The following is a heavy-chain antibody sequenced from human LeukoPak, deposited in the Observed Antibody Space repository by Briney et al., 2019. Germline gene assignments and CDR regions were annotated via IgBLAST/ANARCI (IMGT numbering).Heavy chain of an antibody. J-gene: IGHJ5*02. Sequence: GGSLRLSCAASGFTVSTYDMSWVRQAPGKGPEWVSGFSGSDGSAYYADSVKGRFTISRDNSKNTLYLQMNSLRADDTAIYYCAKPLYNSGWYGGGDSWGQGTLVIVSS. V-gene: IGHV3-23*01. CDR3: AKPLYNSGWYGGGDS. CDR1: GFTVSTYD. D-gene: IGHD6-19*01. CDR2: FSGSDGSA.